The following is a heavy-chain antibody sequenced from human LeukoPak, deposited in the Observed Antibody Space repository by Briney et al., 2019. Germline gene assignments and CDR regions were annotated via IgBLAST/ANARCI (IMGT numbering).Heavy chain of an antibody. J-gene: IGHJ4*02. Sequence: SETLSLTCTVSGGSISSSSFYWGWIRQPPGRGLEWIGSIYYSGSTYYNPSLKSRVTISVDTSKNQFSLKLTSVTAADTAVYYCASEHYDFWSGYLTPPSDYWGQGTLVTVSS. V-gene: IGHV4-39*02. D-gene: IGHD3-3*01. CDR2: IYYSGST. CDR1: GGSISSSSFY. CDR3: ASEHYDFWSGYLTPPSDY.